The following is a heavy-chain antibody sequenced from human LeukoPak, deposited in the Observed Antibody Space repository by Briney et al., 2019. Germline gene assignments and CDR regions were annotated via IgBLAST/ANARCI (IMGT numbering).Heavy chain of an antibody. J-gene: IGHJ4*02. D-gene: IGHD1-26*01. V-gene: IGHV1-46*01. CDR1: GYTFPSSY. Sequence: ASVKVSCKAFGYTFPSSYMHWVRQAPGQGLEWMGIINPSGGSTSYAQKFQGRVTMTRDTSTSTVYMELSSLRSEDTAVYYCARDRDSGSYYGVVDYWGQGTLVTVSS. CDR3: ARDRDSGSYYGVVDY. CDR2: INPSGGST.